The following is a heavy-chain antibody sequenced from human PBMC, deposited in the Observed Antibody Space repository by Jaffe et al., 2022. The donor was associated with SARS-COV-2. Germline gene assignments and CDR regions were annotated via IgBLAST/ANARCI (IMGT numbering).Heavy chain of an antibody. D-gene: IGHD2-21*01. J-gene: IGHJ4*02. V-gene: IGHV4-39*01. CDR2: VHYTGSN. CDR1: RGYISRAGYY. CDR3: ARLQLWFRQIDY. Sequence: QLQLQESGPGLASPSETLSLTCTVSRGYISRAGYYWGWVRQPPGKGLEWIGTVHYTGSNYFNPSLKSRLTISIDTSNNQFSLRLTSVTAADTAVYYCARLQLWFRQIDYWGQGTLVTVSS.